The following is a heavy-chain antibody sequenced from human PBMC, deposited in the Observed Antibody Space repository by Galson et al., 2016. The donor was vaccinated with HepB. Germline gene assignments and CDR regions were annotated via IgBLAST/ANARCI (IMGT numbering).Heavy chain of an antibody. CDR1: GYNFNKYW. Sequence: QSGAEVKKPGESLKISCTGSGYNFNKYWIAWVRQMPGKGLEWMGIIYPGDSDTRYGPSFQGQVTISADKSISTGYLQWSSLKSSDTAIYFCARGGGGVWSLGSWGQATLVTVSS. V-gene: IGHV5-51*01. J-gene: IGHJ1*01. D-gene: IGHD2-21*02. CDR3: ARGGGGVWSLGS. CDR2: IYPGDSDT.